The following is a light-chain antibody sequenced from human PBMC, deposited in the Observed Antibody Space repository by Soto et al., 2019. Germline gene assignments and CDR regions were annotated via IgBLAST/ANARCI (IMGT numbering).Light chain of an antibody. J-gene: IGKJ4*01. V-gene: IGKV3-20*01. CDR2: GAS. Sequence: EIVLTQSPGTLSLSPGERATLSCRASQSVSSSYLAWYQQKPGQAPRLLIYGASSRATRIPDRFSGSGSGTDFTLTINRLEPEDFAVYYCQQYGSSPLTFGGGTKVDIK. CDR3: QQYGSSPLT. CDR1: QSVSSSY.